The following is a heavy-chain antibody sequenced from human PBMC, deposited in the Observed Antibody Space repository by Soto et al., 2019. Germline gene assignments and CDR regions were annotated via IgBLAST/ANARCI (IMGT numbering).Heavy chain of an antibody. V-gene: IGHV1-18*04. D-gene: IGHD5-18*01. CDR2: ISAYNGNT. J-gene: IGHJ4*02. CDR1: GYTFTSYG. Sequence: ASVKVSCKASGYTFTSYGISWVRQAPGQGLEWMGWISAYNGNTNYAQKLQGRVTMTTDTSTSTAYMELRSLRSDDTAVYYCAIDGRGYSYGYFDYWGQGTLVSVSS. CDR3: AIDGRGYSYGYFDY.